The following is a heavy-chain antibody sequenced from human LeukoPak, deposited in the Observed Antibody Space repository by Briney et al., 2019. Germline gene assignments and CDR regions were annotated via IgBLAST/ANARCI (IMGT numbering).Heavy chain of an antibody. CDR2: ISSSSSNI. V-gene: IGHV3-21*01. CDR3: ARDARTSGRFDP. CDR1: GFTFSSYS. Sequence: GGSLRLSCAASGFTFSSYSMNWVRQAPGKGLECISSISSSSSNIYYADSVKGRFTISRDNAKNPLYLQMNGLRAEDTAVYYCARDARTSGRFDPWGQGTLVTVSS. J-gene: IGHJ5*02. D-gene: IGHD1-14*01.